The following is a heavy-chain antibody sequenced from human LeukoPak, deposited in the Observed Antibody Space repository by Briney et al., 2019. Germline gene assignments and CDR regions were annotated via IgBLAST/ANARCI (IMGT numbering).Heavy chain of an antibody. J-gene: IGHJ4*02. CDR1: GFTVSSNY. V-gene: IGHV3-66*03. D-gene: IGHD1/OR15-1a*01. CDR2: IYSCGST. Sequence: GGSLRLSCAASGFTVSSNYMSWVRQAPGKGLEWVSVIYSCGSTYYADSVKGRFTISRDNSKNTLYLQMNSLRAEDTAVYYCAKVGKSDRNNFFTTKEKQLDYWGQGTLLTVSS. CDR3: AKVGKSDRNNFFTTKEKQLDY.